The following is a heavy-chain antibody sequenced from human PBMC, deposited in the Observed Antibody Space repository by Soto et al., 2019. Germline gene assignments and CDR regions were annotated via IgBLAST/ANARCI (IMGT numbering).Heavy chain of an antibody. Sequence: QVQLVQSGAEVKKPGASVKVSCKASGYTFTSYDINWVRQATGQGLEWMGWMNPNSGNTGYAQKFQGRVTMTRNTSIRTAYMELSSLRSEETSVYYWARGYSSSCDDGMDVWGQGTTVTGS. CDR1: GYTFTSYD. CDR3: ARGYSSSCDDGMDV. D-gene: IGHD6-13*01. V-gene: IGHV1-8*01. J-gene: IGHJ6*02. CDR2: MNPNSGNT.